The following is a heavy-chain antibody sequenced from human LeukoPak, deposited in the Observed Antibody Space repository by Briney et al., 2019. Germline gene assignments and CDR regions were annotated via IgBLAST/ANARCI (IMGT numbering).Heavy chain of an antibody. J-gene: IGHJ6*03. Sequence: SETLSLTCTVSGGSISSYYWSWIRQPPGKGLEWIGYIYYSGSTNYNPSLKSRVTISVDTSKNQFSLKLSSVTAADTAVYYCARDSRGDGYNSYYYYYMDVWGKGTTVTVSS. D-gene: IGHD5-24*01. CDR1: GGSISSYY. CDR3: ARDSRGDGYNSYYYYYMDV. V-gene: IGHV4-59*01. CDR2: IYYSGST.